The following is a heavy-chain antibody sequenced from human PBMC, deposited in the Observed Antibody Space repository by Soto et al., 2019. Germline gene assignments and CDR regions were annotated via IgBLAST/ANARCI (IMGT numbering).Heavy chain of an antibody. J-gene: IGHJ6*02. CDR2: ISPILGIA. Sequence: QVQLVQSGAEVKKPGSSVKVSCKASGGTFSSYTISWVRQAPGQGLEWMGRISPILGIANYAQKFQGRVTITADKSTSTAYMELSSLRSEDTAVYYCARERIGIAAATGWYYYYGMDVWGQGTTVTVSS. CDR1: GGTFSSYT. V-gene: IGHV1-69*08. CDR3: ARERIGIAAATGWYYYYGMDV. D-gene: IGHD6-13*01.